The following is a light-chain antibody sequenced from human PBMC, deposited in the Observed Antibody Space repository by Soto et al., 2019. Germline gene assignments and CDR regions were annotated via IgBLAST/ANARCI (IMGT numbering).Light chain of an antibody. CDR3: CSYAGTYTYV. Sequence: QSVLTQPRSVSGSPGQSVTISCTGTGSDVGGYNYVSWYQEHPGKAPKLMIYDVTKRPSGVPDRFSGSKSGNTASLTISVLQVEDEADYYCCSYAGTYTYVFGTGTKVTVL. J-gene: IGLJ1*01. CDR2: DVT. CDR1: GSDVGGYNY. V-gene: IGLV2-11*01.